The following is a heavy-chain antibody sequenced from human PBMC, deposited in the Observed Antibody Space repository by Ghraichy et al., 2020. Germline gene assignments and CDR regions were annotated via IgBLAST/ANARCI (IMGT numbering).Heavy chain of an antibody. CDR3: ARHCLWSGYANDWYFDL. CDR1: GGSISSSSYY. J-gene: IGHJ2*01. D-gene: IGHD3-3*01. Sequence: SETLSPTCTVSGGSISSSSYYWGWIRQPPGKGLEWIGSIYYSGSTYYNPSLKSRVTISVDTSKNQFSLKLSSVTAADTAVYYCARHCLWSGYANDWYFDLWGRGTLVTVSS. CDR2: IYYSGST. V-gene: IGHV4-39*01.